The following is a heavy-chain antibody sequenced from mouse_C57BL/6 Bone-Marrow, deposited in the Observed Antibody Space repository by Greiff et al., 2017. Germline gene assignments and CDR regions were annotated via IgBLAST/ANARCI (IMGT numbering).Heavy chain of an antibody. V-gene: IGHV1-26*01. CDR1: GYTFTDYY. CDR2: INPNNGGT. J-gene: IGHJ1*03. CDR3: ARDGTTVVAPSRYFDV. D-gene: IGHD1-1*01. Sequence: VQLQQSGPELVKPGASVKISCKASGYTFTDYYMNWVKQSHGKSLEWIGDINPNNGGTSYNQKFKGKATLTVDKSSSTAYMELRSLTSEDSAVYYCARDGTTVVAPSRYFDVWGTGTTVTVSS.